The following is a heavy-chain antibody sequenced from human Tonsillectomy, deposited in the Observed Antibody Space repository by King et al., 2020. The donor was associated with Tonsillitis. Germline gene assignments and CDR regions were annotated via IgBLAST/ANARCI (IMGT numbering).Heavy chain of an antibody. CDR3: TRDRATWFDS. V-gene: IGHV3-74*01. CDR2: IDYAGRST. Sequence: VQLVESGGGLVQPGGSLKVSCVASGFTFSRHWMHWVRQAPGKGLVWVSRIDYAGRSTGYVDSVEGRFTISRDNSKNTLYLQMNSLRVDDTAVYYCTRDRATWFDSWGQGTLVSVSS. CDR1: GFTFSRHW. D-gene: IGHD3-10*01. J-gene: IGHJ5*01.